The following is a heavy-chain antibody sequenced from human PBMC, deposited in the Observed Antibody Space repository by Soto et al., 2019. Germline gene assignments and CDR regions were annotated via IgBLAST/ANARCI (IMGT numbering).Heavy chain of an antibody. Sequence: GGSLRLSCAASGFTFDDYGMSWVRQAPGKGLEWVSGINWNGGSTGYADSVKGRFTISRDNAKNTVYLQMNSLRVDDTAVYYCASPRPNSGTLYLWGQGTLVTVSS. CDR2: INWNGGST. CDR3: ASPRPNSGTLYL. J-gene: IGHJ4*02. V-gene: IGHV3-20*04. D-gene: IGHD2-2*01. CDR1: GFTFDDYG.